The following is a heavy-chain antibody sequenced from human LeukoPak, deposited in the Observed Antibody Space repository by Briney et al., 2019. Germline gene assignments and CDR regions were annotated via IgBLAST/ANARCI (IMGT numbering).Heavy chain of an antibody. J-gene: IGHJ4*02. V-gene: IGHV4-34*01. CDR1: GGAFSGHY. Sequence: SETLSLTCAVYGGAFSGHYWTWVRQPPGKGREWIAEINHSGSTNYNPSLKRRVTISVDTSKTQFSLRSPSVTAADTAVYSCARAASDMVRLDYWGQGTLVTVSS. D-gene: IGHD3-10*01. CDR2: INHSGST. CDR3: ARAASDMVRLDY.